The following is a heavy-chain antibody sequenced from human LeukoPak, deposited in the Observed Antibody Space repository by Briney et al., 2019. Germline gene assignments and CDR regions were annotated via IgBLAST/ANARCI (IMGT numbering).Heavy chain of an antibody. J-gene: IGHJ5*02. Sequence: GGSLRLSCAASGFTFSSYGMHWVRQAPGKGLEWVAVIPYDGSNKYYADSVKGRFTISRDNSKNTLYLQMNSLRAEDTAVYYCAKDLMHPWGQGTLVTVSS. CDR3: AKDLMHP. CDR2: IPYDGSNK. CDR1: GFTFSSYG. V-gene: IGHV3-30*18. D-gene: IGHD2-8*01.